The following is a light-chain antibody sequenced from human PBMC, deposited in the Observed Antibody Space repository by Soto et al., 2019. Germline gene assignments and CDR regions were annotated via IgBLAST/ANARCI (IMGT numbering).Light chain of an antibody. Sequence: DVQMTQSKSSLSASVGDRVTITCQASQDINNYLSWYQQNPGKAPKILMYDASNLETGVPSRFSGSGSGTDFTFTISSLQPEDIATYYCQQYANLPITFGQGTRLEIK. CDR2: DAS. V-gene: IGKV1-33*01. CDR1: QDINNY. CDR3: QQYANLPIT. J-gene: IGKJ5*01.